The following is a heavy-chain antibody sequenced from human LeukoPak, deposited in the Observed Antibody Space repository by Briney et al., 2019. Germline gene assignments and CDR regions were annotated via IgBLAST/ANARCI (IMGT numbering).Heavy chain of an antibody. CDR1: GGSFSGYY. CDR3: ARALRGVIIRSFWFDP. D-gene: IGHD3-10*01. Sequence: SETLSLTCAVYGGSFSGYYWSWIRQPPGKGLEWIGEINHSGSTNYNPSLKSRVTISVDTSKNQFSLKLSSVTAADTAMYYCARALRGVIIRSFWFDPWGQGTLVTVSS. CDR2: INHSGST. V-gene: IGHV4-34*01. J-gene: IGHJ5*02.